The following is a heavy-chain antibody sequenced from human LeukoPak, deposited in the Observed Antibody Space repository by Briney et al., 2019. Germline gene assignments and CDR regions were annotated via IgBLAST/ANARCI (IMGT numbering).Heavy chain of an antibody. V-gene: IGHV3-33*01. D-gene: IGHD2-15*01. CDR1: GFTFSHYA. CDR2: IWYDGSNK. Sequence: GRSLRLSCVASGFTFSHYAMHWVRQAPGKGLEWVAAIWYDGSNKYYADSVKGRFTISRDNSKNTLYLQVDSLRAEDTAVYYCAREADSSGGNCYRGAFDIWGQGTMVTVSS. CDR3: AREADSSGGNCYRGAFDI. J-gene: IGHJ3*02.